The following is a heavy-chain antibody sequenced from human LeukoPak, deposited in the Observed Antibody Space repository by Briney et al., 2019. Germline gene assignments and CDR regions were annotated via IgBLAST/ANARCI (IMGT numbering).Heavy chain of an antibody. CDR3: ARVSEEIVVVPAAIDY. CDR2: ISSSSSYI. V-gene: IGHV3-21*01. D-gene: IGHD2-2*02. Sequence: GGSPRLSCAASGFTFSSYSMNWVRQAPGKGLEWVSSISSSSSYIYYADSVKGRFTISRDNAKNSLYLQMNSLRAEDTAVYYCARVSEEIVVVPAAIDYWGQGTLVTVSS. CDR1: GFTFSSYS. J-gene: IGHJ4*02.